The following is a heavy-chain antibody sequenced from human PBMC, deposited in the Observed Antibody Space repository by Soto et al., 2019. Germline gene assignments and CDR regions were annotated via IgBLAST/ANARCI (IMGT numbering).Heavy chain of an antibody. D-gene: IGHD3-10*01. CDR1: GSSLSTNGMC. CDR2: SDWDDDK. Sequence: SGPKPMKPTQTLTLTCTFCGSSLSTNGMCVSWIRQPPGKALEWLARSDWDDDKYYSTSLKTRLTISKDTSKNPVVLTMPTMAPVDTATYYCARSQASVVRGVPTPHYYYHLAVWGKGTTVTVSS. CDR3: ARSQASVVRGVPTPHYYYHLAV. V-gene: IGHV2-70*11. J-gene: IGHJ6*03.